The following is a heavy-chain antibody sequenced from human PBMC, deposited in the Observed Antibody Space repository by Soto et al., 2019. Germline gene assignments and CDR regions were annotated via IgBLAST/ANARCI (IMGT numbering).Heavy chain of an antibody. Sequence: EVQLLESGGGLVQPGGSLRLSCAASGFTFSTYAMNWVRQAPGKGLEWVSGISGSASNTYHADSVKGRFTISRDNSKTTLYLQMNSLRAEDTPVYYCAKARTTVTTPDYWGQGTLVTVSS. CDR3: AKARTTVTTPDY. D-gene: IGHD4-17*01. J-gene: IGHJ4*02. CDR1: GFTFSTYA. CDR2: ISGSASNT. V-gene: IGHV3-23*01.